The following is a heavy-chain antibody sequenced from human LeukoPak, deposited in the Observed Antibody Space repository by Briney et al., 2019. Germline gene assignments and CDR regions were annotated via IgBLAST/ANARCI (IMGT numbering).Heavy chain of an antibody. Sequence: SETLSLTCTVSGGSINSYYWSWIRQPPGKGLEWIAYISYSGSTHYNPSLKSRVTISVDTSKNRFSLELSSVTAADTAVYYCARDQGSASSAFDIWGQGTMVTVSS. CDR3: ARDQGSASSAFDI. V-gene: IGHV4-59*01. CDR1: GGSINSYY. J-gene: IGHJ3*02. CDR2: ISYSGST. D-gene: IGHD3-10*01.